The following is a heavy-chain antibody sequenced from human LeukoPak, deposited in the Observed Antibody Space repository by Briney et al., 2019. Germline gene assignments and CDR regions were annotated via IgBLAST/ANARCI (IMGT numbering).Heavy chain of an antibody. D-gene: IGHD1-26*01. J-gene: IGHJ4*02. CDR2: IYGSGVSI. CDR1: GFTFEKYF. Sequence: GGSLRLSCVASGFTFEKYFMNWVRQAPGKGLEWLATIYGSGVSISYADSVKGRFTISRDNSNNTLYLQMNSLRAEDTAIYFCAKDLGWELPAEAYWGQGILVTVSS. V-gene: IGHV3-23*01. CDR3: AKDLGWELPAEAY.